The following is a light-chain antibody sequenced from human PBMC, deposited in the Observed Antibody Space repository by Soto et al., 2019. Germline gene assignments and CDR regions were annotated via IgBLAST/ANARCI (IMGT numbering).Light chain of an antibody. V-gene: IGLV4-60*02. Sequence: QPVLTQSSSASASLGSSVKLTCTLSSGHSSYIIAWHQQQPGKAPRYLMKLEGSGSYNKGSGVPDRFSGSSSGADRYLTIPTLQFEDEADYYCETWDSNPRVFGGGTKLTVL. CDR1: SGHSSYI. CDR2: LEGSGSY. CDR3: ETWDSNPRV. J-gene: IGLJ2*01.